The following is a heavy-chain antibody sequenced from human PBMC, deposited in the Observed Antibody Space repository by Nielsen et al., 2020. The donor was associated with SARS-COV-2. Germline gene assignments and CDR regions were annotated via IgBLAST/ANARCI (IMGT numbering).Heavy chain of an antibody. J-gene: IGHJ4*02. CDR1: GYTFTGFG. V-gene: IGHV1-18*04. Sequence: ASVQVSCKASGYTFTGFGISWVRRAPGQGLEWMGWISGYNGDLKSPQKFQGRVTMTTDTSTSTVYMELRSLTSNDTAVYYCARTQLEMTATNLEFYVDYWGQGTLISVSS. D-gene: IGHD3-3*01. CDR2: ISGYNGDL. CDR3: ARTQLEMTATNLEFYVDY.